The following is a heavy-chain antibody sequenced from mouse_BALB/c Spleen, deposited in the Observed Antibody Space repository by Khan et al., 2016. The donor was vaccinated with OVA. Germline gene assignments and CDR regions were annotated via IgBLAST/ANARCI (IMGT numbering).Heavy chain of an antibody. D-gene: IGHD2-12*01. Sequence: QVQLKQSGPEMKKPGETVKISCKASGYTFTNYGMNWVKQSPGKALKWMGWINTFTGEPTYADDFKGRFAFSLETSASTAYLQINNLKNEDTAIYFCARPPYFSYSLDHWGQGTSVTVSS. CDR1: GYTFTNYG. V-gene: IGHV9-3-1*01. CDR2: INTFTGEP. J-gene: IGHJ4*01. CDR3: ARPPYFSYSLDH.